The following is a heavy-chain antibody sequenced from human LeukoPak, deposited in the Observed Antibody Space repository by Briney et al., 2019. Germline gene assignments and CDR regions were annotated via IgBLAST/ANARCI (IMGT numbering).Heavy chain of an antibody. V-gene: IGHV3-15*01. CDR1: GFTFTNAW. J-gene: IGHJ4*02. CDR2: IKSKTDGETT. D-gene: IGHD3-10*01. Sequence: AGGSLRLSCVDSGFTFTNAWMSWVRQAPGKGLEWIGRIKSKTDGETTNYAEPVRGRFTISRDDSKSAVYLQMNSLKIEDTAVYYCTTDLGTYYHGSQRLIPIDYWGQGTLVTVSS. CDR3: TTDLGTYYHGSQRLIPIDY.